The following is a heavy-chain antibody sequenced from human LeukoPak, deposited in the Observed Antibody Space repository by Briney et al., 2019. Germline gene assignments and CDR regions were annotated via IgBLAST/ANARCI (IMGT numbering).Heavy chain of an antibody. CDR2: ISGSGGSR. Sequence: GSLRLSRAASGFTFSIYAMSWVRQAPGRGLQWVSTISGSGGSRHYADSVKGRFIISRDTSKNTVFLQMNSLRAEDTAVYYCAKCALGDYVGPHDFWGQGTLVTVSS. J-gene: IGHJ4*02. D-gene: IGHD4-17*01. CDR1: GFTFSIYA. CDR3: AKCALGDYVGPHDF. V-gene: IGHV3-23*01.